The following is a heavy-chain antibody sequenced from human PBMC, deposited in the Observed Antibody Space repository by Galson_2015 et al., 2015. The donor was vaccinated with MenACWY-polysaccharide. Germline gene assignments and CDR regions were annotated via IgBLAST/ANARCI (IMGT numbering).Heavy chain of an antibody. J-gene: IGHJ4*02. CDR1: GFISGNSG. D-gene: IGHD1-26*01. Sequence: SLRLPCAASGFISGNSGMHWVRQAPGKGVEWVSLVPDDGSNEYYGDFVRGRFLFSRDNSKNTVSLEMISLIPEDTAVYYCATYSSRPLVGAPVSRFEYWGQGPLVTVSS. V-gene: IGHV3-30*02. CDR3: ATYSSRPLVGAPVSRFEY. CDR2: VPDDGSNE.